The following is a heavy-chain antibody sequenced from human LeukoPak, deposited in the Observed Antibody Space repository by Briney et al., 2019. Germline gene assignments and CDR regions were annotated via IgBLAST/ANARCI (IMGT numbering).Heavy chain of an antibody. CDR3: ARDRIDGYNPYYYYYGMDV. Sequence: GVSVKASCKASGGTFSSYAISWGRQAPGQGLDGRGRIIPTLGIANYAQKFQGRVTITADKSTSTAYMELSSLRSEDTAVYYCARDRIDGYNPYYYYYGMDVWGQGTTVTVSS. CDR1: GGTFSSYA. D-gene: IGHD5-24*01. V-gene: IGHV1-69*04. CDR2: IIPTLGIA. J-gene: IGHJ6*02.